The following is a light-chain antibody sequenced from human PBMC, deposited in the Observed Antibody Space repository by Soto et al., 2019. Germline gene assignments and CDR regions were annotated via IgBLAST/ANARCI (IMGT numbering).Light chain of an antibody. CDR3: QQYNSYWT. Sequence: DIQMTQSPSTLSASVGDRVTITCRASQSISSWLAWYQQKPGKAPKLLIYKASSLESGVPSRFSGSGSGTDSTLTSSSLQPDDVATYYCQQYNSYWTFGQGTKVEIK. J-gene: IGKJ1*01. CDR1: QSISSW. CDR2: KAS. V-gene: IGKV1-5*03.